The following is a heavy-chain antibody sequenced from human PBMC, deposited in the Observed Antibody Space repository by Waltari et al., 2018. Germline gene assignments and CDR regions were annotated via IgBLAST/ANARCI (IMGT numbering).Heavy chain of an antibody. D-gene: IGHD3-22*01. CDR3: ARDRYDSRPGMDV. CDR1: GGSISSSNW. J-gene: IGHJ6*02. V-gene: IGHV4-4*02. Sequence: QVQLQESGPGLVKPSGTLSLTCAVSGGSISSSNWWSWVRQPPGKGLEWIGEIYHSGSTDYNPSLKSCVTISVDKSKNQFSLKLSSVTAADTAVYYCARDRYDSRPGMDVWGQGTTVTVSS. CDR2: IYHSGST.